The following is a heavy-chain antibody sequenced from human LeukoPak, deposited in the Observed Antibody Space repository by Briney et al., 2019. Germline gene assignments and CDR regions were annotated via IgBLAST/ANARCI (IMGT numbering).Heavy chain of an antibody. J-gene: IGHJ4*02. CDR1: GYSFTSYW. V-gene: IGHV5-51*01. CDR3: ARQVLGESGYSYGAVDY. D-gene: IGHD5-18*01. CDR2: IYPGDSDT. Sequence: GESLKISCKGSGYSFTSYWIGWVRQLPGKGLEWMGIIYPGDSDTRYSSSFHGQVTISADKSISTAYLQWSSLKASDTAMYYCARQVLGESGYSYGAVDYWGQGTLVTVSS.